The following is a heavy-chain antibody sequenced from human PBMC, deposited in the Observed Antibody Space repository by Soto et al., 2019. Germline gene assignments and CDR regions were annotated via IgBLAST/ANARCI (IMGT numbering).Heavy chain of an antibody. V-gene: IGHV4-34*01. CDR1: GGSFSGYY. J-gene: IGHJ6*03. Sequence: SETLSLTCAVYGGSFSGYYWSWIRQPPGKGLEWIGEINHSGSTNYNPSHKSRVTISVDTSKNQFSLKLSSVTAADTAVYYCARGKYCSSTSCSYYYYMDVWGKGTTVTVSS. CDR3: ARGKYCSSTSCSYYYYMDV. D-gene: IGHD2-2*01. CDR2: INHSGST.